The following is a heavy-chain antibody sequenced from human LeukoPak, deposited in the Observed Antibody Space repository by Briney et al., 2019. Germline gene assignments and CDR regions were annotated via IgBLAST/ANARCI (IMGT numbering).Heavy chain of an antibody. D-gene: IGHD6-13*01. CDR3: ATSPPHSSSWYYYY. J-gene: IGHJ4*02. V-gene: IGHV4-34*01. Sequence: SETLSLTCAVYGGSFSGYYWRWIRQPPGKGLEWIGEINHSGSTNYNPSLKSRVTISVDTSKNQFSLKLSSVTAADTAVYYCATSPPHSSSWYYYYWGQGTLVTVSS. CDR2: INHSGST. CDR1: GGSFSGYY.